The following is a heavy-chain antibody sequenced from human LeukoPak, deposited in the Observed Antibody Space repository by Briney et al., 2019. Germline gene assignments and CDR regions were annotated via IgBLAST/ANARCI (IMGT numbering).Heavy chain of an antibody. CDR2: IYYSGST. D-gene: IGHD3-16*01. CDR1: GVSISSSSYY. V-gene: IGHV4-39*07. J-gene: IGHJ4*02. CDR3: ASLSQGRVDY. Sequence: PSETLSLTCTVSGVSISSSSYYWGWLRQPPGKGLEWIGSIYYSGSTYYNPSLKSRVTISVDTSKNQFSLKLSSVTAADTAVYYCASLSQGRVDYWGQGTLVTVSS.